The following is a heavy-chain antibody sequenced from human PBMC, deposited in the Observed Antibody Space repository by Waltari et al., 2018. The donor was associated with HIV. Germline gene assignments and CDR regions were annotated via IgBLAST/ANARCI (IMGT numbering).Heavy chain of an antibody. Sequence: QVQLVKSGAEVKKPGASVKGSCKASGYTFTSYHINWVRQATGQGLEWMGWMNPNSGNTGYAQKFQGRVTMTRNTSISTAYMELSSLRSEDTGVYYCARGREYSYGSLFDYWGQGTPVTVSS. D-gene: IGHD5-18*01. V-gene: IGHV1-8*01. CDR3: ARGREYSYGSLFDY. J-gene: IGHJ4*02. CDR2: MNPNSGNT. CDR1: GYTFTSYH.